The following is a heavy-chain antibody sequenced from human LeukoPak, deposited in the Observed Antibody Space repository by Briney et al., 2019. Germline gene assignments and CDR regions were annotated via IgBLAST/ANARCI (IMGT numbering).Heavy chain of an antibody. CDR3: ARDSGHYYDSTPLGNWFDP. CDR1: GFTFSSHS. J-gene: IGHJ5*02. Sequence: PGGSLRLSCAASGFTFSSHSMNWVRQAPGKGLEWVSSISSSSSYIYYADSVKGRFTISRDNAKNSVHLQMSSLRAEDTAVYYCARDSGHYYDSTPLGNWFDPWGQGTLVTVSS. CDR2: ISSSSSYI. D-gene: IGHD3-22*01. V-gene: IGHV3-21*01.